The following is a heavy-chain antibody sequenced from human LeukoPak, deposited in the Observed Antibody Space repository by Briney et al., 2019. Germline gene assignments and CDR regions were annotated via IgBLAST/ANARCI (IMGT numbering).Heavy chain of an antibody. CDR1: GFTFSTYA. CDR3: AKDPPVWFGELFVFDY. V-gene: IGHV3-30*04. Sequence: GRSLRLSCAASGFTFSTYAMHWVRQAPGKGLEWVAVISHDGSSKYYADSVKGRFTISRDNSKNTLYLQMNSLRAEDTAVYYCAKDPPVWFGELFVFDYWGQGTLVTVSS. CDR2: ISHDGSSK. D-gene: IGHD3-10*01. J-gene: IGHJ4*02.